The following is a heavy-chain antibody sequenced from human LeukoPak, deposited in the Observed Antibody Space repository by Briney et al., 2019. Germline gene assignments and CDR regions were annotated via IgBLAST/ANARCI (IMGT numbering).Heavy chain of an antibody. D-gene: IGHD6-13*01. J-gene: IGHJ6*02. Sequence: SGTLSLTCTVSGGSISSSSYYWGWIRQPPGKGLEWIGSIYYSGSTYYNPSLKSRVTISVDTSKNQFSLKLSSVTAADTAVYYCARGIAAAGNYGMDVWGQGTTVTVSS. CDR1: GGSISSSSYY. CDR3: ARGIAAAGNYGMDV. V-gene: IGHV4-39*07. CDR2: IYYSGST.